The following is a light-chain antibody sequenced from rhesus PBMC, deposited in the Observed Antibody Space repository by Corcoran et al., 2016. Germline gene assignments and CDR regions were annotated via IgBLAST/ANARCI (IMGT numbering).Light chain of an antibody. J-gene: IGKJ1*01. CDR3: QQHDSAPRT. CDR2: KAS. Sequence: DIQMTQSPSSLSASVGDRVTITCRASQAISIWLAWYQQKPGKTPQLLLYKASALESGVPSRFRGSGSGTEFTLTIGNLQPEDFATYYCQQHDSAPRTFGQGTKVEIK. CDR1: QAISIW. V-gene: IGKV1-21*01.